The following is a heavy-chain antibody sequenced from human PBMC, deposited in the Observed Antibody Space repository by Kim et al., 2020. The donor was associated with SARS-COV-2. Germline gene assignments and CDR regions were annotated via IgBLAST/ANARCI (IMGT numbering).Heavy chain of an antibody. CDR3: ARVAIGGTNFWSGYPFDY. V-gene: IGHV1-3*01. CDR1: GYTFTSYA. Sequence: ASVKVSCKASGYTFTSYAMHWVRQAPGQRLEWMGWINAGNGNTKYSQKFQGRVTITRDTSASTAYMELSSLRSEDTAVYYCARVAIGGTNFWSGYPFDYWGQGTLVTVSS. CDR2: INAGNGNT. D-gene: IGHD3-3*01. J-gene: IGHJ4*02.